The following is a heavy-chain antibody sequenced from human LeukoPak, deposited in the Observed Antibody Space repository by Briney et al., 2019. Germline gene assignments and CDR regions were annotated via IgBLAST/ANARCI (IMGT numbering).Heavy chain of an antibody. J-gene: IGHJ6*03. Sequence: SETLSLTCTVSGGSISSYYWSWIRQPPGKGLEWIGYIYTSGSTHYNPSLKRRVTISVPPSKNPFSLKLSSVTAADTAVYYCARQGYDDLYYYYYMDVWGKGTTVTVSS. CDR3: ARQGYDDLYYYYYMDV. D-gene: IGHD5-12*01. V-gene: IGHV4-4*09. CDR2: IYTSGST. CDR1: GGSISSYY.